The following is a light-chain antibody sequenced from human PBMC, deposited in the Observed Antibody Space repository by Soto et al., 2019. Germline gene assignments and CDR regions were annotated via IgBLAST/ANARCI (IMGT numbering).Light chain of an antibody. CDR2: GAS. Sequence: EIVLTQSPGTLSLSPGERATLSCRASQSVSRSYLAWYQQKPGQAPRLLIYGASSRATGIPDRFSGSGSGTDFTLTISRLEPEDFEVYYCQQYGSSPKTFGQGTKMELK. CDR1: QSVSRSY. V-gene: IGKV3-20*01. J-gene: IGKJ1*01. CDR3: QQYGSSPKT.